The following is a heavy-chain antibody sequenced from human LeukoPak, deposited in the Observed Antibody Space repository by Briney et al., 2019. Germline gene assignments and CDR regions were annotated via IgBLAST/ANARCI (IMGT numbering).Heavy chain of an antibody. CDR2: ISGSGGST. D-gene: IGHD6-19*01. J-gene: IGHJ4*02. CDR3: ARGHSSGWYYFDY. Sequence: GGSLRLSCAASGFTFSSYAMSWVRQAPGKGLEWVSGISGSGGSTYYADSVKGRFIISRDNSKNTLSLQMNSLRAEDTAVYYCARGHSSGWYYFDYWGQGTLVTVSS. V-gene: IGHV3-23*01. CDR1: GFTFSSYA.